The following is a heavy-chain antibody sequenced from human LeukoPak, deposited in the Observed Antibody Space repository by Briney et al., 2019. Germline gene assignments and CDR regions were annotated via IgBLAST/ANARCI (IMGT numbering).Heavy chain of an antibody. D-gene: IGHD4-17*01. V-gene: IGHV3-30-3*01. CDR1: GFTFSSYA. Sequence: GGSLRLSCAASGFTFSSYAMHWVRQAPGKGLEWVAVISYDGSNKYYADSVKGRFTISRDNSKNTLYLQMNSLRAEDTAVYYCARDGIDYGDQPFDYWGQGTLVTVSS. CDR3: ARDGIDYGDQPFDY. CDR2: ISYDGSNK. J-gene: IGHJ4*02.